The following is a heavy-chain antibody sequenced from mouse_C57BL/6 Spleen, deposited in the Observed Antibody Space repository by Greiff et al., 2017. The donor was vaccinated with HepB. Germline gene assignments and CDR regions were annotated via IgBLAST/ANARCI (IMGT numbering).Heavy chain of an antibody. D-gene: IGHD1-1*01. CDR1: GYAFRRYW. J-gene: IGHJ4*01. Sequence: AQLQQSGAELVKPGASVKISCKASGYAFRRYWMNWVKQRPGKGLGWIGQIYPGDGDTNYNGKFKGKATLTADKSSSTAYMQLSSLTSEDSAVYFCARWSTTGYYAMDYWGQGTSVTVSS. V-gene: IGHV1-80*01. CDR3: ARWSTTGYYAMDY. CDR2: IYPGDGDT.